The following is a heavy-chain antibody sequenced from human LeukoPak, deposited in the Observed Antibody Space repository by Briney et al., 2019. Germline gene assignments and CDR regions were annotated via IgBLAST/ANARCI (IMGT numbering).Heavy chain of an antibody. D-gene: IGHD2-21*02. V-gene: IGHV5-51*01. CDR3: ARRPYCGGDCYPRDYYYGMDV. Sequence: GESLKISCKGSGYSFTSYWIGGVRQLPGKGLEWMGIIHPGDSDTRYSPSFQGQVTISADKSISTAYLQWSSLKASDTAMYYCARRPYCGGDCYPRDYYYGMDVWGQGTTVTVSS. CDR2: IHPGDSDT. CDR1: GYSFTSYW. J-gene: IGHJ6*02.